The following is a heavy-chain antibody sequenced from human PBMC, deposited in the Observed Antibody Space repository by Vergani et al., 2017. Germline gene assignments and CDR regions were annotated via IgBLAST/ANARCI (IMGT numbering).Heavy chain of an antibody. V-gene: IGHV4-61*02. CDR1: GGSITSSLYY. Sequence: HLQESGPGLVKSSQTLSLTCTVSGGSITSSLYYWSWIRQSAGKTLEWIARIDGSGTTTYNPSLQSRVIISRDTSTNQFSLKLTSVTAADTAMYYCAREFPAFDSWGQGILVTVSS. D-gene: IGHD2-2*01. J-gene: IGHJ4*02. CDR2: IDGSGTT. CDR3: AREFPAFDS.